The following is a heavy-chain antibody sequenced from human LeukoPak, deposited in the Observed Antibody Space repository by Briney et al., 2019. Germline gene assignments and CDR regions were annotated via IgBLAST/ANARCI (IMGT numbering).Heavy chain of an antibody. Sequence: PGRSLRLSCAVSGFIFNNYDMHWVRQAPGKGLEWVSSINGLSNYIDYADSVKGRFTISRDNAKNSLYLQMNSLRAEDTAVYYCARDWLVGATPPYYFDYWGQGTLVTVSS. D-gene: IGHD1-26*01. CDR1: GFIFNNYD. CDR2: INGLSNYI. V-gene: IGHV3-21*01. J-gene: IGHJ4*02. CDR3: ARDWLVGATPPYYFDY.